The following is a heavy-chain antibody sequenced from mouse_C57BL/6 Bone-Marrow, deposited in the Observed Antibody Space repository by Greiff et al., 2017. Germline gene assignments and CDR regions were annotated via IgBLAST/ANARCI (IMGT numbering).Heavy chain of an antibody. V-gene: IGHV7-4*01. J-gene: IGHJ4*01. Sequence: EVNVVESGGGLVQPGASLRLSCAASGFTFTDYYMSWVRQPPGKAPAWLALIRNKANGYTTEYTASVKGRFTISRDNSQNILYLQMNTLRAEDSATYYCVNASSFYSYAMDYWGQGTSVTVSS. CDR1: GFTFTDYY. CDR2: IRNKANGYTT. CDR3: VNASSFYSYAMDY.